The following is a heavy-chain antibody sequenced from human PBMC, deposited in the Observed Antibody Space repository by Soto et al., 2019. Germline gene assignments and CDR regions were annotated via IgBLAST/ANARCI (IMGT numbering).Heavy chain of an antibody. V-gene: IGHV4-59*01. D-gene: IGHD2-15*01. CDR1: GGSISSYY. CDR2: IYYSGST. CDR3: ARVVSPGYYYYMDV. Sequence: SETLSLTCTVSGGSISSYYWSWIRQPPGKGLEWIGYIYYSGSTNYNPSLKSRVTISVDTSKNQFSLKLSSVTAADTAVYYCARVVSPGYYYYMDVWGKGTTVTVSS. J-gene: IGHJ6*03.